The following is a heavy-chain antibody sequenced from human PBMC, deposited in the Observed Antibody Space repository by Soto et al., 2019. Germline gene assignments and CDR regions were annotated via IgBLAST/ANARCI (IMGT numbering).Heavy chain of an antibody. V-gene: IGHV4-34*01. D-gene: IGHD3-3*01. CDR3: ARGRRYDFWSGYYGSRLNWFDP. CDR2: INHSGST. J-gene: IGHJ5*02. CDR1: GGSFSGYY. Sequence: PSETLSLTCAVYGGSFSGYYWSWIRQPPGKGLEWIGEINHSGSTNYNPSLKSRVTISVDTSKNQFSLKLSSVTAADTAVYYCARGRRYDFWSGYYGSRLNWFDPWGQGTLVTSPQ.